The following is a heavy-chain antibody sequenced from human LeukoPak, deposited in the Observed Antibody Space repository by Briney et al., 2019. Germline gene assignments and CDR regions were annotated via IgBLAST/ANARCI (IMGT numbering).Heavy chain of an antibody. CDR3: ARGGYQPYYHMDV. J-gene: IGHJ6*03. CDR1: GFTFSSYA. CDR2: ISSSSGYI. Sequence: GGSLRLSCAASGFTFSSYAMNWVRQAPGKGLEWVSSISSSSGYIFYADSVKGRFTISRDNSKNIVHLQMDSLRVDDTALYYCARGGYQPYYHMDVWGTGTTVTVSS. D-gene: IGHD2-2*01. V-gene: IGHV3-21*01.